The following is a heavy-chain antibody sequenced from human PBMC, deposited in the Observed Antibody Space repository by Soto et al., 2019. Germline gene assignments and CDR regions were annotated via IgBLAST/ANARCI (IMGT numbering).Heavy chain of an antibody. V-gene: IGHV4-31*03. CDR3: ARSSQSTVTTFAY. Sequence: QVQLQESGPGLVKPSQTLSLTCTVSGGSISSGGYYWSWIRQHPGKGLEWFGYLYYSGSTYYNPSLKSRVTISVDTSKNQFSLKLSSVTAADTAVYYCARSSQSTVTTFAYWGQGTLVTVSS. J-gene: IGHJ4*02. D-gene: IGHD4-17*01. CDR1: GGSISSGGYY. CDR2: LYYSGST.